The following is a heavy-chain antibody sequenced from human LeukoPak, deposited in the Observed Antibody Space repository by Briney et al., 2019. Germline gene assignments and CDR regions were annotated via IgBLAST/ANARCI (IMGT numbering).Heavy chain of an antibody. D-gene: IGHD3-22*01. CDR2: IKQDGSEK. V-gene: IGHV3-7*01. Sequence: PGRSLRLSCAASGFTFSSYWMSWVRQAPGKGLEWVANIKQDGSEKYYVDSVKGRFTISRDNAKNSLYLQMNSLRAEDTAVYYCARDGYYDSSGADYWGQGTLVTVSS. J-gene: IGHJ4*02. CDR3: ARDGYYDSSGADY. CDR1: GFTFSSYW.